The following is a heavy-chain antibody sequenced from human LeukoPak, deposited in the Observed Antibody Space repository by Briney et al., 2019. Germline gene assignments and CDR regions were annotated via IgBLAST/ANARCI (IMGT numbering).Heavy chain of an antibody. CDR2: IRYDGSNK. Sequence: QPGRSLRLSCAASGFTFSSYGMHWVRQAPGKGLEWVAFIRYDGSNKYYADSVKGRFTISRDNSKNTLYLQMNRLRTEDTAVYYCAKKWSGDYDSSGVNDAFDIWGQGTMVTVS. CDR1: GFTFSSYG. D-gene: IGHD3-22*01. CDR3: AKKWSGDYDSSGVNDAFDI. J-gene: IGHJ3*02. V-gene: IGHV3-30*02.